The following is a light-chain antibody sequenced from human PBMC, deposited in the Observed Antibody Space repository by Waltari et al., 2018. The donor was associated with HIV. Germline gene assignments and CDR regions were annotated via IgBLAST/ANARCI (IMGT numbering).Light chain of an antibody. CDR2: GAS. J-gene: IGKJ2*01. Sequence: AIQMSQSPSSLSASVGDRVTITCRASQAIGNDLAWYQQKLGEAPQLLISGASILHSGVSSRFSGSGSGRDFTLTISGLQPEDFAIYYCLQDYTYPRTFGQGTNLDI. V-gene: IGKV1-6*01. CDR3: LQDYTYPRT. CDR1: QAIGND.